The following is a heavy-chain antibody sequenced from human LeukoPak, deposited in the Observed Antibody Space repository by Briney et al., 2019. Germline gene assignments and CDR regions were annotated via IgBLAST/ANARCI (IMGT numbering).Heavy chain of an antibody. CDR1: GFTFSSYA. Sequence: GGSLRLSXAASGFTFSSYAMRWVRQAPGKGLEWVSVISGSGGSTYYADFVKGRFTISRDNSKNTLYLQMNSLRAEDTAVYYCAKGPNSGDDWGQGTLVTVSS. D-gene: IGHD4-23*01. CDR2: ISGSGGST. J-gene: IGHJ4*02. V-gene: IGHV3-23*01. CDR3: AKGPNSGDD.